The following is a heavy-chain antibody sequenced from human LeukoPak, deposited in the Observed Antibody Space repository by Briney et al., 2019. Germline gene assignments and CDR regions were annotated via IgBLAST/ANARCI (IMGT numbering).Heavy chain of an antibody. D-gene: IGHD3-16*01. CDR3: ARELGDYVSHDAFDI. J-gene: IGHJ3*02. CDR2: IYYSGNT. Sequence: PSETLSLTCTVSGGSISSYYWSWIRQPPGKGLEWIGYIYYSGNTNYNPSFNSRVTISVDTSKNQFSLKLSSVTAADTAVYYCARELGDYVSHDAFDIWGQGTMVTVSS. V-gene: IGHV4-59*12. CDR1: GGSISSYY.